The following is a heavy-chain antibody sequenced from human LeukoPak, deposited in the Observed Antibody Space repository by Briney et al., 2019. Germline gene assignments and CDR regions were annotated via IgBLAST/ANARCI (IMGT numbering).Heavy chain of an antibody. CDR2: MRQDGSEE. J-gene: IGHJ6*03. V-gene: IGHV3-7*01. D-gene: IGHD2-2*01. CDR3: ARGRGSAGSTSCYYCYYYMDV. Sequence: PGGSLRLSCTASGFTSSNYWMSWVRQAPGKGLEWVANMRQDGSEEYYVDSVRGRFTISRDNANDSLYLQMNSLRAEDTAVYYCARGRGSAGSTSCYYCYYYMDVWGKGTTVTVSS. CDR1: GFTSSNYW.